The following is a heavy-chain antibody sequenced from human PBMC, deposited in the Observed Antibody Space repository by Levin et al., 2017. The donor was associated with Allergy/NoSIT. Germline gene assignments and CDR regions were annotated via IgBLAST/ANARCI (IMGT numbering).Heavy chain of an antibody. CDR2: ISGSGGST. CDR1: GFTFSSYA. V-gene: IGHV3-23*01. D-gene: IGHD3-22*01. Sequence: GGSLRLSCAASGFTFSSYAMSWVRQAPGKGLEWVSAISGSGGSTYYADSVKGRFTISRDNSKNTLYLQMNSLRAEDTAVYYCAKTRVTYYYDSSGYKHWGQGTLVTVSS. CDR3: AKTRVTYYYDSSGYKH. J-gene: IGHJ4*02.